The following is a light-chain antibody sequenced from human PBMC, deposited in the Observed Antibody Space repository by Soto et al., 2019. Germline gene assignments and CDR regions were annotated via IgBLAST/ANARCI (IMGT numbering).Light chain of an antibody. V-gene: IGLV2-14*01. CDR1: SSDVGRYNY. J-gene: IGLJ3*02. Sequence: QSALTQPASVSGSPGQSITISCTGTSSDVGRYNYVSWFQQHPGKAPKVLIYEVSNRPSGVSNRFSGSKSGNTASLTISGLQAEDEADYYCTSFTSSSTWVFGGGTKLTVL. CDR3: TSFTSSSTWV. CDR2: EVS.